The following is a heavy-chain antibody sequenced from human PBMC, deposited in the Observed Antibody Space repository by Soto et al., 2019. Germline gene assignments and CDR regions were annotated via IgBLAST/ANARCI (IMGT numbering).Heavy chain of an antibody. D-gene: IGHD2-21*02. CDR1: GGTFSTYT. Sequence: QVQLVQSGAEVKKPGSSVKVSCKASGGTFSTYTFSGVRQAPGQGLEWMGRIIPILGIAIYAQNFQSRVTITADKSTTTVYMQLNSLRSEDTAVYYCASGGAYCGGDCYSLGGMYDWFDPWGQGPLVTVSS. CDR2: IIPILGIA. CDR3: ASGGAYCGGDCYSLGGMYDWFDP. V-gene: IGHV1-69*02. J-gene: IGHJ5*02.